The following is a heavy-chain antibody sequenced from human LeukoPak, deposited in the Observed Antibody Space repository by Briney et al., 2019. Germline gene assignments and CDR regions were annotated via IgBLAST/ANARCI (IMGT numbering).Heavy chain of an antibody. V-gene: IGHV4-38-2*02. D-gene: IGHD6-19*01. CDR1: GYSISSGYY. CDR2: IYHSGST. CDR3: ARVLYSSGWYFDY. Sequence: SETLSLTCTVSGYSISSGYYWGWIRQPPGKGLEWIGSIYHSGSTYYNPSRKSRVTISVDKSKNQFSLKLSSVTAADTAVYYCARVLYSSGWYFDYWGQGTLVTVSS. J-gene: IGHJ4*02.